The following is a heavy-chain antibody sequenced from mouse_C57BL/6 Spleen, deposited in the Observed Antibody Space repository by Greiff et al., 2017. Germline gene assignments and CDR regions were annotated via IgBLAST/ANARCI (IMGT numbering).Heavy chain of an antibody. D-gene: IGHD2-5*01. CDR3: ARDYSKGPCFAG. Sequence: VQLKQSGAELVKPGASVKLSCTASGFNIKDYYMYWVRQRTEQGLEWIGRINPEDGETKYAPKFQGKATITADTSSNTAYLQLSSLTSEDTAVYYCARDYSKGPCFAGWGKGTLVTVSA. V-gene: IGHV14-2*01. CDR1: GFNIKDYY. J-gene: IGHJ3*01. CDR2: INPEDGET.